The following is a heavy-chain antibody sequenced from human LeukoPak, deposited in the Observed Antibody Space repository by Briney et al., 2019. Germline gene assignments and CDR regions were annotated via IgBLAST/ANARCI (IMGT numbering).Heavy chain of an antibody. CDR3: AKDVLRYFDWLEYGGDNWFDP. J-gene: IGHJ5*02. CDR2: ISYDGSNK. Sequence: GRSLRLSCAASGFTFSSYGMHWVRQAPGKGLEWVAVISYDGSNKYYADSVKGRFTISRDNSKNTLYLQMNSLRAEDTAVYYCAKDVLRYFDWLEYGGDNWFDPWGQGTLVTVSS. V-gene: IGHV3-30*18. D-gene: IGHD3-9*01. CDR1: GFTFSSYG.